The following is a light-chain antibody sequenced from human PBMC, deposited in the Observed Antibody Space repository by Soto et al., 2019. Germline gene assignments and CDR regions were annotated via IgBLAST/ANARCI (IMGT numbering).Light chain of an antibody. CDR2: EVS. V-gene: IGLV2-23*02. CDR1: SSDVGSYNL. J-gene: IGLJ2*01. CDR3: CSYAGSIVV. Sequence: SALTQPASVSGSPGQSITISSTGTSSDVGSYNLVSWYQQHPGKAPKLMIYEVSKRPSGVSNRFSGSKSGNTASLTISGLQAEDEADYYCCSYAGSIVVFGGGTKLTVL.